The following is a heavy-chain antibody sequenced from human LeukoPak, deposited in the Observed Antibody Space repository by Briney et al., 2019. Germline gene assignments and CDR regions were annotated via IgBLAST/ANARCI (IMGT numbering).Heavy chain of an antibody. CDR1: GFAFNEYT. CDR3: AKDRLPSGVSVFEH. V-gene: IGHV3-43*01. Sequence: GGSLRLSCTASGFAFNEYTMHWVRQRPGKGLEWVSFISWDSQTIYYADFVEGRFTISRDNSKSSLYVQLNSMTTEDTGFYFCAKDRLPSGVSVFEHWGHGTLVTVSS. J-gene: IGHJ5*02. D-gene: IGHD2-8*01. CDR2: ISWDSQTI.